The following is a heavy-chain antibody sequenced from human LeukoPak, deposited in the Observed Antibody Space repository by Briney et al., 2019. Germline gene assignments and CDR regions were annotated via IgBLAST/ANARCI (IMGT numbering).Heavy chain of an antibody. CDR1: GYSFTSYW. D-gene: IGHD3-22*01. CDR2: IYPGDSDT. Sequence: GESLKISCKGSGYSFTSYWIGWVRQMPGKGLEWMGIIYPGDSDTRYSPSFQGQVTISADKSISTAYLQWSSLKASDTAMYYCASTKTYYYDSSGLPDAFDIWGQGTMVTVSS. V-gene: IGHV5-51*01. J-gene: IGHJ3*02. CDR3: ASTKTYYYDSSGLPDAFDI.